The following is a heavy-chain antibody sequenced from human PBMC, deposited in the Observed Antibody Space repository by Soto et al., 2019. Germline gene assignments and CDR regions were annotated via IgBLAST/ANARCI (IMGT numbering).Heavy chain of an antibody. D-gene: IGHD2-15*01. CDR1: GVTVSSNY. Sequence: EVQLVESGGGLIQPGGSLRLSCAASGVTVSSNYMIWVRQAPGKGLEWVSVIYSGGSTYYADSVKGRFTISRDNSKNTRYLQMNRRRAEYTAVDYCAYGGNGPFFYWGQGTLVTVSS. J-gene: IGHJ4*02. V-gene: IGHV3-53*01. CDR2: IYSGGST. CDR3: AYGGNGPFFY.